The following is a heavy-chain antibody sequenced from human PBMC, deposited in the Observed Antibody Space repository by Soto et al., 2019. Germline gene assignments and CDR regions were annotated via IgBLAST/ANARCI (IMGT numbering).Heavy chain of an antibody. V-gene: IGHV4-4*02. J-gene: IGHJ4*02. CDR2: IYHSGST. CDR3: ARDGVGFGWNDVTRPFDC. D-gene: IGHD1-1*01. Sequence: QVQLQESGPGLVKPSGTLSLTCAVSGGSISSSNWWSWVRQPPGKGLEWIGEIYHSGSTNYNPSLKSRVTILVDKSTNRFSLKLSSVTAADTAVYYCARDGVGFGWNDVTRPFDCWGQGTLVTVSS. CDR1: GGSISSSNW.